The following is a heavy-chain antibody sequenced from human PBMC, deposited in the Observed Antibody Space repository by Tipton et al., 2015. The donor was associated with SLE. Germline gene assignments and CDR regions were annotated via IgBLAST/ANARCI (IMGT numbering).Heavy chain of an antibody. J-gene: IGHJ4*02. CDR3: ARKSPVLDFDY. CDR1: GGSFSGYY. CDR2: INHSGST. V-gene: IGHV4-34*01. D-gene: IGHD1-1*01. Sequence: TLSLTCAVYGGSFSGYYWSWIRQPPGKGLEWIGEINHSGSTNYNPSLKSRVTISVDTSKNQFSLKLSPVTAADTAVYYCARKSPVLDFDYWGQGTLVTVSS.